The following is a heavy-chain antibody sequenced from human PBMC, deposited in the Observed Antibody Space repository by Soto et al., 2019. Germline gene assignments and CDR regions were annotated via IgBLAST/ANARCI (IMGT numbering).Heavy chain of an antibody. Sequence: QVQLQQWGAGLLKPSETLPLTCPVYGGSFSGYYWSWIRQPPGKGLEWLGEINHSGSTNYNPYLKSRVTTSVNTSKNQFTLKLSPVTAADTAVYYCARVRSSGDSSGYFDYWGQGTLVTVSS. CDR2: INHSGST. D-gene: IGHD3-22*01. CDR1: GGSFSGYY. V-gene: IGHV4-34*01. J-gene: IGHJ4*02. CDR3: ARVRSSGDSSGYFDY.